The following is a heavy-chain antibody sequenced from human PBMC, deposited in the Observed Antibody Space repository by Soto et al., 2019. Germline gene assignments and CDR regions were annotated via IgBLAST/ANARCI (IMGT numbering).Heavy chain of an antibody. D-gene: IGHD4-17*01. CDR3: ARGHLLYGDYENDAFDI. CDR1: GFTFSSYS. J-gene: IGHJ3*02. CDR2: ISSSSSYI. Sequence: GGSLRLSCAASGFTFSSYSMNWVRQAPGKGLEWVSSISSSSSYIYYADSVKGRFTISRDNAKNSLYLQMNSLRAEDTAVYYCARGHLLYGDYENDAFDIWGQGTMVTVSS. V-gene: IGHV3-21*01.